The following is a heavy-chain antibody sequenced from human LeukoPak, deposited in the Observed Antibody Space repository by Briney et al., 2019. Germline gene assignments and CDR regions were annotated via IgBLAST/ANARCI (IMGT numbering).Heavy chain of an antibody. CDR2: INPNSGGT. V-gene: IGHV1-2*06. CDR3: ARGRRDSGYDARGYYYMDV. Sequence: ASVKVSCKASGYTFTGYYMHWVRQAPGQGLEWMGRINPNSGGTNYAQKFQGRVTMTRDTSISTAYMELCRLRSDDTAVYYCARGRRDSGYDARGYYYMDVWGKGTTVTVSS. D-gene: IGHD5-12*01. J-gene: IGHJ6*03. CDR1: GYTFTGYY.